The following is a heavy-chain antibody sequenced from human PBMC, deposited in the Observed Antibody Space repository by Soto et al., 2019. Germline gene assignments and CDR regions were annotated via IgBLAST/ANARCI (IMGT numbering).Heavy chain of an antibody. CDR1: GFTFTSSA. CDR2: IVVGSGNT. Sequence: SVKVSCKASGFTFTSSAVQWVRQARGQRLEWIGWIVVGSGNTNYAQKFQERVTITRDMSTSTAYMELSSLRSEDTAVYYCAAELRFLEWSPGGMDVWGQGTTVTVSS. V-gene: IGHV1-58*01. D-gene: IGHD3-3*01. J-gene: IGHJ6*02. CDR3: AAELRFLEWSPGGMDV.